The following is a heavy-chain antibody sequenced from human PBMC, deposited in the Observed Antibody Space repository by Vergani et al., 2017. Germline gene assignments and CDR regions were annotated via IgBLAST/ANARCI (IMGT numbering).Heavy chain of an antibody. CDR1: GFTFSSYG. J-gene: IGHJ4*02. D-gene: IGHD3-10*01. CDR3: AKEIGGLGFGEVLYADY. CDR2: IRYDGSNK. V-gene: IGHV3-30*02. Sequence: QVQLVESGGGVVQPGGSLRLSCAASGFTFSSYGMHWVRQAPGKGLEWVAFIRYDGSNKYYADSVKGRFTISRDNSKNTLYLQMNSLRAEDTAVYYCAKEIGGLGFGEVLYADYWGQGTLVTVSS.